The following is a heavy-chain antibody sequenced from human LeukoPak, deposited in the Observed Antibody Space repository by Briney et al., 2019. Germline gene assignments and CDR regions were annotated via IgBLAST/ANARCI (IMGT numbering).Heavy chain of an antibody. D-gene: IGHD2-15*01. CDR2: IYSGDST. J-gene: IGHJ4*02. V-gene: IGHV3-53*01. CDR3: ATRRGGGPYYFDY. Sequence: GGSLRLSCAASGFTVSNNHMTWVRQAPGKGLEWVSVIYSGDSTYYADSVRGRFTISRDNSKNTLYLQMNSLRAEDTAVYYCATRRGGGPYYFDYWGQGTLVTVSP. CDR1: GFTVSNNH.